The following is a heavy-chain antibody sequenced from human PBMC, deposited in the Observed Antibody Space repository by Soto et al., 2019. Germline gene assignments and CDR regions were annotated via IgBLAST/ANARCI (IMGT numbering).Heavy chain of an antibody. D-gene: IGHD5-18*01. CDR3: AKDEGRYTYGLRDC. J-gene: IGHJ4*02. CDR2: IWYDGSYK. CDR1: GFTFSNYG. V-gene: IGHV3-33*06. Sequence: GGSLRLSCAASGFTFSNYGMHWVRQAPGKGLEWVAVIWYDGSYKYYADSVKGRFTISRDNSRTTLYLQMNSLRAEDTAVYYCAKDEGRYTYGLRDCRGQGTLVTVSS.